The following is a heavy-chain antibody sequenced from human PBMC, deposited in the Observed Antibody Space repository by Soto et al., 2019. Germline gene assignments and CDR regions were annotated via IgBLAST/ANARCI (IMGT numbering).Heavy chain of an antibody. D-gene: IGHD6-13*01. CDR3: AKDKSIAAAGHYYYYGMDV. CDR2: ISWNSGSI. CDR1: GFTFDDYA. Sequence: GGSLRLSCAASGFTFDDYAMHWVRQAPGKGLEWVSGISWNSGSIGYADSVKGRFTISRDNAKNSLYLQMNSLRAEDTALYYCAKDKSIAAAGHYYYYGMDVWGQGTTVTV. J-gene: IGHJ6*02. V-gene: IGHV3-9*01.